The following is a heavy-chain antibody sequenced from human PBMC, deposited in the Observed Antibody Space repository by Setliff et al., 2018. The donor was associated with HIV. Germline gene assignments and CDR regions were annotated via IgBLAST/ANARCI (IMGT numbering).Heavy chain of an antibody. Sequence: GGSLRLSCTGSGFTFGDYTMSWVRQAPGKGLEWVGFIRSKPHGGATEYYADSVKGRFTISRDNSRNTLYLQMNSLRVEDTAVHYCARADAGMAYMDVWGKGTTVTVSS. CDR3: ARADAGMAYMDV. CDR2: IRSKPHGGAT. CDR1: GFTFGDYT. D-gene: IGHD5-18*01. V-gene: IGHV3-49*04. J-gene: IGHJ6*03.